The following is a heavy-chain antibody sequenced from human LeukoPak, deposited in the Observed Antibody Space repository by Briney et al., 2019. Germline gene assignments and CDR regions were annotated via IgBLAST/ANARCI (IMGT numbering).Heavy chain of an antibody. Sequence: PGGTLRLSCAASGFTLSRYAMSWVPEAPGKGLGWVSSIGGSGGYIFYADSVKGRFTISRDNSKNTLYLHMNSLTAEDTAVYYCVKAGGTAYHGDFDYWGQGTLVTVSS. CDR1: GFTLSRYA. D-gene: IGHD1-26*01. CDR3: VKAGGTAYHGDFDY. J-gene: IGHJ4*02. V-gene: IGHV3-23*01. CDR2: IGGSGGYI.